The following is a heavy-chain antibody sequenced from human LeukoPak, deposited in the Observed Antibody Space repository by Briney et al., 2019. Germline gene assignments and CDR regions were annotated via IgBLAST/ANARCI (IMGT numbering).Heavy chain of an antibody. Sequence: PSQTLSLTCTVSGDSISSGDYYWSWIRQPAGKGLEWIGRISSSGSTNYNPSLKSRVTISVDTSKNQFSLKLSSVTAADTAVYYCARGGSITMIVVVVDAFDIWGQGTMATVSS. CDR3: ARGGSITMIVVVVDAFDI. V-gene: IGHV4-61*02. J-gene: IGHJ3*02. CDR2: ISSSGST. CDR1: GDSISSGDYY. D-gene: IGHD3-22*01.